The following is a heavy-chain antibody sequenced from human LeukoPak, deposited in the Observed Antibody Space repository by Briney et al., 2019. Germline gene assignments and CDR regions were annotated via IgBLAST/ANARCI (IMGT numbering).Heavy chain of an antibody. J-gene: IGHJ4*02. CDR2: IYPGDSDT. V-gene: IGHV5-51*01. CDR1: GYSFTSYW. D-gene: IGHD3-22*01. CDR3: ASSSGSSGYYSDY. Sequence: GESLKISCKGSGYSFTSYWIGWVRQKPGKGLEWMWIIYPGDSDTRYSPSFQGQVTISADKSISTAYLQWSSLKASDTAMYYCASSSGSSGYYSDYWGQGTLVTVSS.